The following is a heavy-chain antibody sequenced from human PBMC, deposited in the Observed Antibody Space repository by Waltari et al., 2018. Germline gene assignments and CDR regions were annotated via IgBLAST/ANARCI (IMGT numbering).Heavy chain of an antibody. CDR1: GGSTSSSRYY. Sequence: QLQLQESGPGLVKPSETLSLTCTVSGGSTSSSRYYWGWIRQPQGKGLEWIGSIYYRGSTYYNPSLKSRVTISVDTSKNQFSLKLSSVTAADTAVYYCARLAARWGVGYWGQGTLVTVSS. V-gene: IGHV4-39*07. D-gene: IGHD6-6*01. J-gene: IGHJ4*02. CDR3: ARLAARWGVGY. CDR2: IYYRGST.